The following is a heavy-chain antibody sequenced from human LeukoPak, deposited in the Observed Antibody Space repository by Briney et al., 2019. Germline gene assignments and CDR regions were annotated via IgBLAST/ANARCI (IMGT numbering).Heavy chain of an antibody. D-gene: IGHD3-22*01. J-gene: IGHJ5*02. CDR2: ISSSGSTI. V-gene: IGHV3-11*01. Sequence: GGSLRLSCAASGFTFSDYYMSWIRQAPGKGLEWVSYISSSGSTIYYADSVKGRFTISRDNAKNSLYLQMNSLRAEDTAVYYCARGPHYDSSGYYYGWFDPWGQGTLVTVPS. CDR3: ARGPHYDSSGYYYGWFDP. CDR1: GFTFSDYY.